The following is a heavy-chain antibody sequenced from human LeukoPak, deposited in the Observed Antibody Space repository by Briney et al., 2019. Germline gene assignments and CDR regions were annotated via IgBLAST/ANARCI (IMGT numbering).Heavy chain of an antibody. CDR1: GGTFSSYA. CDR3: ARGPPKSGWREPYYYYYMDV. J-gene: IGHJ6*03. V-gene: IGHV1-69*05. D-gene: IGHD1-26*01. Sequence: SVKVSCKASGGTFSSYAISWVRQAPGQGLEWMGGIIPIFGTANYAQKFQGRVTITTDESTSTAYMELSSLRSEDTAVYYCARGPPKSGWREPYYYYYMDVWSKGTTVTVSS. CDR2: IIPIFGTA.